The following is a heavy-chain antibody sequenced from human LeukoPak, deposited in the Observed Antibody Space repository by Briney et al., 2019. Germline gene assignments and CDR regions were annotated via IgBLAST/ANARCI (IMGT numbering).Heavy chain of an antibody. J-gene: IGHJ4*02. CDR1: GGSFSGYY. Sequence: PSETLSLTCAVYGGSFSGYYWSWIRPPPGKGLEWIGEINHSGSTNYNPSLKSRVTISVDTSKNQFSLKLSSVTAADTAVYYCARGRPSYYDSSGYYYPHFDYWGQGTLVTVSS. V-gene: IGHV4-34*01. CDR3: ARGRPSYYDSSGYYYPHFDY. CDR2: INHSGST. D-gene: IGHD3-22*01.